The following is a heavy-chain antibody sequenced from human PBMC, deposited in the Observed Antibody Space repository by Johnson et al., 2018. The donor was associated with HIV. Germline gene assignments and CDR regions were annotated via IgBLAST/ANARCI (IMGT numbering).Heavy chain of an antibody. D-gene: IGHD4-17*01. CDR2: IRYDGSNK. V-gene: IGHV3-30*02. CDR1: GFTFSSYG. CDR3: TTDQVGRNYGGKYHI. J-gene: IGHJ3*02. Sequence: QVQLVESGGGVVQPGGSLRLSCAASGFTFSSYGMHWVRQAPGKGLEWVAFIRYDGSNKYYADSVKGRFTISRDNSKNTLYLQMNSLRPEDTALYYCTTDQVGRNYGGKYHIWGQGTMVTVSS.